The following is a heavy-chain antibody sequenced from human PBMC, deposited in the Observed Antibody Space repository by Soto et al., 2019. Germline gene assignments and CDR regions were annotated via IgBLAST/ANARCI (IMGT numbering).Heavy chain of an antibody. J-gene: IGHJ3*02. CDR3: AREKVCGGDCWDAFDI. Sequence: PSETLSLTCTVSGGSVSSGSYYWSWIRQPPGKGLEWIGYIYYSGSTNYNPSLKSRVTISVDTSKNQFSLKLSSVTAADTAVYYCAREKVCGGDCWDAFDIWGQGTMVTVSS. V-gene: IGHV4-61*01. D-gene: IGHD2-21*02. CDR1: GGSVSSGSYY. CDR2: IYYSGST.